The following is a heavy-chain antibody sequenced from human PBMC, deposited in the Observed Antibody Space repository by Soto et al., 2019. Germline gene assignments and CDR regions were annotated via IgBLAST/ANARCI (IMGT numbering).Heavy chain of an antibody. CDR3: ARDQGLRSFDFPMDV. Sequence: EVQLVESGGGLVKPGGSLRLSCAASGFTFSSYSMNWVRQAPGKGLEWVSSISSSSSYIYYADSVKGRFTISRDNAKNSLYRQMNSLRAEDTGVYYCARDQGLRSFDFPMDVWGQGTTVTVS. D-gene: IGHD3-9*01. V-gene: IGHV3-21*01. CDR2: ISSSSSYI. J-gene: IGHJ6*02. CDR1: GFTFSSYS.